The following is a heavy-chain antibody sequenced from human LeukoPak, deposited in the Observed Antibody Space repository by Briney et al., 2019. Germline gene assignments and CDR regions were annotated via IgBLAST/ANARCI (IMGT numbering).Heavy chain of an antibody. J-gene: IGHJ4*02. Sequence: KAGGSLRLSCAASGFTFSSYSMNWVRQAPGKGPEWVSSISSSSSYIYYADSVKGRFTISRDNAKNSLYLQMNSLRAEDTAVYYCARALWFGETFPAYWGQGTLVTVSS. CDR3: ARALWFGETFPAY. D-gene: IGHD3-10*01. CDR1: GFTFSSYS. V-gene: IGHV3-21*01. CDR2: ISSSSSYI.